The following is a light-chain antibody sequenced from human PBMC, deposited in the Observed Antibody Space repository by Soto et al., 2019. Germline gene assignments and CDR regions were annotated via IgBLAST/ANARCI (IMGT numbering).Light chain of an antibody. J-gene: IGLJ2*01. Sequence: QSALTQPASVSGSPGQSITISCTGTSSDIGGYNYVSWYQRHPGRAPKLIIYNVNDRPPWISDRFSGSKSDNVASLTISGLQTEDEADYLCSSYTSTGPQVLFGGGTKVTVL. CDR1: SSDIGGYNY. CDR2: NVN. V-gene: IGLV2-14*03. CDR3: SSYTSTGPQVL.